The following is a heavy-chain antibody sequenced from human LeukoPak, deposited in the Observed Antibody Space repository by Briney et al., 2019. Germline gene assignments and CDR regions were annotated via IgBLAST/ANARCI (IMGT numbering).Heavy chain of an antibody. CDR3: AVMRDAFDI. CDR2: ISSSSDYI. V-gene: IGHV3-21*01. Sequence: KSGGSLRLSCAASGFTFSSYTMNWVRQAPGKGLEWVSSISSSSDYISYADSVKGRFTISRDNAKNSLYLQMNSLRAEDTAVYYCAVMRDAFDIWGQGTMVTVSS. CDR1: GFTFSSYT. D-gene: IGHD3-16*01. J-gene: IGHJ3*02.